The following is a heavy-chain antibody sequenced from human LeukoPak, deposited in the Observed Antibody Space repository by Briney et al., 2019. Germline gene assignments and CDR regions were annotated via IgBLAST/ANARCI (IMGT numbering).Heavy chain of an antibody. CDR1: GGTFSSYA. D-gene: IGHD5-18*01. V-gene: IGHV1-69*13. J-gene: IGHJ4*02. Sequence: SVKVSCKASGGTFSSYAISWVRQAPGQGLEWMGGIIPIFGTANYAQKFQGRVTITADESTSTAYMELSSLRSEDTAVYYCASPLRGYSYGINPYYFDYWGQGTLVTVSS. CDR3: ASPLRGYSYGINPYYFDY. CDR2: IIPIFGTA.